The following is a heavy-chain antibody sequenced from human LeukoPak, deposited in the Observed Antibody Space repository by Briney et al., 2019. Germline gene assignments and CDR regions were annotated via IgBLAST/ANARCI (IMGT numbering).Heavy chain of an antibody. CDR2: IYSGGSR. CDR1: GFTVSSNY. D-gene: IGHD3-22*01. Sequence: GGSLRLSCAVSGFTVSSNYMSWVRQAPGKGLEWVSVIYSGGSRDYADSVKGRFTISRDDSKNTLYLQMNSLRAEDTAVYYCARPYYDYGDGMDVWGQGTTVTVSS. J-gene: IGHJ6*02. CDR3: ARPYYDYGDGMDV. V-gene: IGHV3-66*04.